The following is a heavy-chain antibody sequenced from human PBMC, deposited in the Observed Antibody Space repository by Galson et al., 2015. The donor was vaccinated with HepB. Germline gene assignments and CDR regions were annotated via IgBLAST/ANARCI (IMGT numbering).Heavy chain of an antibody. V-gene: IGHV3-11*01. CDR1: GFTFSDYY. Sequence: SLRLSCAASGFTFSDYYMSWIRQAPGKGLEWVSYISSSGSTIYYADSVKGRLTISRDNAKNPLYLQMNSLRAEDTAVYYCARDREAAAGTLFDYWGQGTLVTVSS. CDR2: ISSSGSTI. D-gene: IGHD6-13*01. CDR3: ARDREAAAGTLFDY. J-gene: IGHJ4*02.